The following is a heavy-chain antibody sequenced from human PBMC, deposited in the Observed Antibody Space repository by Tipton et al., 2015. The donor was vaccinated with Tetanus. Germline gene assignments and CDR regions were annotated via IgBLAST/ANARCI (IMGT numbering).Heavy chain of an antibody. V-gene: IGHV3-30*03. CDR3: ARVLQLERKFDF. J-gene: IGHJ4*02. CDR2: ISFDGSNK. D-gene: IGHD1-1*01. CDR1: AFIFNTYG. Sequence: SLRLSCAGSAFIFNTYGMHWVRQSPGRGLEWVSAISFDGSNKNYADSVKGRFTISRDNSHNTLFLQMNSLRAEDSATYYCARVLQLERKFDFWGQGILVTVSS.